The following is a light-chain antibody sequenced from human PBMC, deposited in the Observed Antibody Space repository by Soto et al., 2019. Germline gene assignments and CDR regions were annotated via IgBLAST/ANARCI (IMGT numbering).Light chain of an antibody. CDR3: QQYNNWPRT. V-gene: IGKV3-15*01. Sequence: EIVMTQSPAALSVSPGERATLSCRASQSVSSNLAWYQQKLGQAPRLLMYGASTRATGIPVRFSGSGSGTEFTLTISSLQSEDFAVYYCQQYNNWPRTFGQGTKVEIK. CDR2: GAS. J-gene: IGKJ1*01. CDR1: QSVSSN.